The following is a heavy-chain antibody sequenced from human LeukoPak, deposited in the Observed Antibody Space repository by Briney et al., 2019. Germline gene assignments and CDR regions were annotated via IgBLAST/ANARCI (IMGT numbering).Heavy chain of an antibody. D-gene: IGHD3-3*01. V-gene: IGHV1-2*02. Sequence: VASVKVSCKASGYTFTGYYMHWVRQAPGQGLEWMGWINPNSGGTNYAQKLQGRVTMTTDTSTSTAYMELRSLRSDDTAVYYCARPVHIGGGYDFWSGYYVFDYWGQGTLVTVSS. J-gene: IGHJ4*02. CDR3: ARPVHIGGGYDFWSGYYVFDY. CDR2: INPNSGGT. CDR1: GYTFTGYY.